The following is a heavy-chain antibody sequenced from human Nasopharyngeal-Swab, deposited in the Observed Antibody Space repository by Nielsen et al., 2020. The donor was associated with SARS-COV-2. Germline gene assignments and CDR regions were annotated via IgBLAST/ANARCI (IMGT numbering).Heavy chain of an antibody. CDR3: ATELVIAAGGSYYYYGMDV. CDR1: GFIFSNYG. V-gene: IGHV3-23*01. J-gene: IGHJ6*02. Sequence: GESLKISCTASGFIFSNYGMNWVRQAPGKGLEWVSGISASGGSTDQADSVKGRFTISRDNSKNTLYLQMNSLRAEDTAVYYCATELVIAAGGSYYYYGMDVWGQGTTVTVSS. D-gene: IGHD2-15*01. CDR2: ISASGGST.